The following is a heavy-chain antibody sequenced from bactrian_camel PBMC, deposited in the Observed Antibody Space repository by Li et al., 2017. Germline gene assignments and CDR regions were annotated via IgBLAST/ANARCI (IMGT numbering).Heavy chain of an antibody. CDR3: VRAASSQMGWADFGY. D-gene: IGHD5*01. CDR2: ISSGGGST. CDR1: GFTFSSYT. J-gene: IGHJ6*01. V-gene: IGHV3S40*01. Sequence: VQLVESGGGLVQPGGSLRLSCAASGFTFSSYTMSWVRQAPGKGLEWVSVISSGGGSTYYADSVKGRFTISRDNAKNTVYLQMNSLKPEDTAVYYCVRAASSQMGWADFGYWGQGTQVTVS.